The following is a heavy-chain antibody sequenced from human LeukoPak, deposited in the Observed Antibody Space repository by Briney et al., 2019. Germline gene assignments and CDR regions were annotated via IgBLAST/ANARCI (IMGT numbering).Heavy chain of an antibody. V-gene: IGHV3-23*01. CDR1: GFTFSSYA. CDR2: ISGSGGST. CDR3: AKASGYSSSWYFDY. D-gene: IGHD6-13*01. Sequence: GGSLRLSCAVSGFTFSSYAMSWVRQAPGKGLEWVSAISGSGGSTYYADSVKGRFTISRDNSKNTLYLQMNSLRAEDTAVYYCAKASGYSSSWYFDYWGQGTLVTVSS. J-gene: IGHJ4*02.